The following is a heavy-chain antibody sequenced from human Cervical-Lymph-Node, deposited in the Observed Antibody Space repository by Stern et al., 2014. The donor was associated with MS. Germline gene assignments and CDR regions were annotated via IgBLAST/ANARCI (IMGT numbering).Heavy chain of an antibody. D-gene: IGHD4/OR15-4a*01. CDR1: GYTFTTYG. V-gene: IGHV7-4-1*02. CDR3: ARLFLGAIRYGMDV. J-gene: IGHJ6*02. Sequence: QVQLGQSGSELKKPGASVNVSCRASGYTFTTYGLNWVRQAPGQGLEWMGWINTNTGNPTYAQGLTGRFVFSLDTSVSTAYLQISSLKAEDTAVYYCARLFLGAIRYGMDVWGQGTTVTVSS. CDR2: INTNTGNP.